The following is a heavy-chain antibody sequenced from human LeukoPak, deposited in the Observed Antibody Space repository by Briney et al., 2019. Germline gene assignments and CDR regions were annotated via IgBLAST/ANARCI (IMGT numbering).Heavy chain of an antibody. CDR3: TRGTYPYSSDN. CDR2: INGDGSRT. CDR1: GFTFSDYY. D-gene: IGHD3-16*01. J-gene: IGHJ4*02. V-gene: IGHV3-74*01. Sequence: AGGSLRLSCSAPGFTFSDYYMHCDRQAPGKGLLWISHINGDGSRTGYADSVKGRFTISRDNAKNILYLQMNSLRAEDTAVYYCTRGTYPYSSDNWGQGALVTVSS.